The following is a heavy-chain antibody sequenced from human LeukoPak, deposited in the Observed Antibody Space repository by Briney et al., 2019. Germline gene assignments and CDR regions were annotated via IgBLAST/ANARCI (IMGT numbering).Heavy chain of an antibody. CDR2: INPNSGGT. J-gene: IGHJ6*03. D-gene: IGHD3-22*01. CDR3: ARNYYDSSGYLYYYYYYMDV. CDR1: GYTFTGYY. Sequence: ASVKVSCKASGYTFTGYYMHWVRQAPGQGLEWMGRINPNSGGTNYAQKSQGRVTMTRDTSISTAYMELSRLRSDDTAVYYCARNYYDSSGYLYYYYYYMDVWGKGTTVTVSS. V-gene: IGHV1-2*06.